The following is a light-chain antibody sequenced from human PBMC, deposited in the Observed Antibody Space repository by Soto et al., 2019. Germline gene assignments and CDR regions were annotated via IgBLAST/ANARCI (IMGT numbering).Light chain of an antibody. J-gene: IGKJ3*01. V-gene: IGKV3-20*01. Sequence: EIVLTQSPATLSLSPGKRATLSCRASQSVSSSYLAWYQQKPGQAPRLLIYGASSRATGIPDRFSGSGSGTDFTLTIRRLEPEDFAVYYCKQYGSSLFTFGPGTKVDI. CDR1: QSVSSSY. CDR3: KQYGSSLFT. CDR2: GAS.